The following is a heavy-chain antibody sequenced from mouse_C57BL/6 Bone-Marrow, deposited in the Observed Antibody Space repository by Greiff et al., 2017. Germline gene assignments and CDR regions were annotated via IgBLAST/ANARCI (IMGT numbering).Heavy chain of an antibody. V-gene: IGHV1-19*01. CDR2: INPYNGGT. CDR1: GYTFTDYY. CDR3: AREDAWFAY. J-gene: IGHJ3*01. Sequence: VHVKQSGPVLVKPGASVKMSCKASGYTFTDYYMNWVKQSHGKSLEWIGVINPYNGGTSYNQKFKGKATLTVDKSSRTAYMELNSLTSEDSAVYYCAREDAWFAYWGQGTLVTVSA.